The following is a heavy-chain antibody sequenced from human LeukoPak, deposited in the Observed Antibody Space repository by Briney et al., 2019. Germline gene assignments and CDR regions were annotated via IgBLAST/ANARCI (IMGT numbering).Heavy chain of an antibody. CDR2: ISSSGSTI. CDR1: GFTFSDYY. J-gene: IGHJ4*02. V-gene: IGHV3-11*04. CDR3: VRVGYSSGWRAPDFDY. Sequence: PGGSLRLSCAASGFTFSDYYMSWIRQAPGKGLEWVSYISSSGSTIYYADSVKGRFTISRDNAKNSLYLQMNSLRADDTAVYYCVRVGYSSGWRAPDFDYWGQGTLVTVSS. D-gene: IGHD6-19*01.